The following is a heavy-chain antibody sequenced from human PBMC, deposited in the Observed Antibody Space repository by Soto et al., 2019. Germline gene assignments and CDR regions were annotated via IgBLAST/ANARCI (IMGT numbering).Heavy chain of an antibody. Sequence: GASVKVSCKASGYTFTSYAMHWVRQAPGQRLEWMGWINAGNGNTKYSQKFQGRVTITRDTSASTAYMELSSLRSEDTAVYYCASGKGDTMIVVANPGYAFDIWGQGTMVTVSS. CDR1: GYTFTSYA. D-gene: IGHD3-22*01. V-gene: IGHV1-3*01. CDR3: ASGKGDTMIVVANPGYAFDI. CDR2: INAGNGNT. J-gene: IGHJ3*02.